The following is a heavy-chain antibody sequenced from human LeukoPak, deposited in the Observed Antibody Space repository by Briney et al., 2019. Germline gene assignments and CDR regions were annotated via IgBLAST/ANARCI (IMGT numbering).Heavy chain of an antibody. D-gene: IGHD1-26*01. J-gene: IGHJ3*02. CDR3: ARYIVSYPHDAFDI. Sequence: SETLSLTCTVSGGSLSSSSSSYWGWIRQPPGKGLEWIGSMNYGGTSHYNPSLKSRVTISVDMSKKQFSLKLSSVTAADTAFYYCARYIVSYPHDAFDIWGQGTMVTVSS. V-gene: IGHV4-39*07. CDR1: GGSLSSSSSSY. CDR2: MNYGGTS.